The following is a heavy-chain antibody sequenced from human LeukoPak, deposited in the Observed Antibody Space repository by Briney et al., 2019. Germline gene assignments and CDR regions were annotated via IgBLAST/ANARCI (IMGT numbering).Heavy chain of an antibody. CDR1: GDSISTYY. CDR2: IYYRVTS. J-gene: IGHJ4*02. CDR3: ARVTGYMTEDYFDY. Sequence: SETLSLTCTVSGDSISTYYWSWIRQPPGKGLERIGYIYYRVTSDYNPSLKSRVTMSVDMSTRQISLKLSSVTAADTAVYYCARVTGYMTEDYFDYWGQGTLITVSS. V-gene: IGHV4-59*01. D-gene: IGHD6-13*01.